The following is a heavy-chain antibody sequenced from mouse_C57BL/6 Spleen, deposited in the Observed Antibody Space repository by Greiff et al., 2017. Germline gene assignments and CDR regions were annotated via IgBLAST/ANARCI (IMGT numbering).Heavy chain of an antibody. J-gene: IGHJ1*03. V-gene: IGHV6-3*01. CDR1: GFTFSNYW. Sequence: EVMLVESGGGLVQPGGSMKLSCVASGFTFSNYWMNWVRQSPEKGLEWVAQIRLKSDNYATHYAESVKGRFTISRDDSKSSVYLQMNNLRAEDTGIYYCTIYYYGSSSYWYFDVWGTGTTVTVSS. CDR3: TIYYYGSSSYWYFDV. D-gene: IGHD1-1*01. CDR2: IRLKSDNYAT.